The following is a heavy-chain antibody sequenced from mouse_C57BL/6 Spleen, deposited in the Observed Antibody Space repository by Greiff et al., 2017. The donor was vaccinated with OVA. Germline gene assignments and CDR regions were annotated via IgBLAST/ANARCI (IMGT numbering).Heavy chain of an antibody. J-gene: IGHJ4*01. D-gene: IGHD1-1*01. V-gene: IGHV2-5*01. CDR2: IWSGGST. CDR1: GFSLTSYG. Sequence: VQVVESGPGLVQPSQSLSITCTVSGFSLTSYGVHWVRQSPGKGLEWLGVIWSGGSTAYYAAFMSRLRIPTVNSTSQVFYKMNSLQADDTAIYYCAKNYCSSYGYAMDYWGQGTSVTVSS. CDR3: AKNYCSSYGYAMDY.